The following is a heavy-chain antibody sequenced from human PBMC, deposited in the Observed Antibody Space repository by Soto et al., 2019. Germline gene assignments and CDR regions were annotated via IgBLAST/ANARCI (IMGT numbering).Heavy chain of an antibody. CDR1: GYSFTSYW. V-gene: IGHV5-10-1*01. CDR2: IDPSDSYT. D-gene: IGHD2-15*01. CDR3: ARTVCSGGSCSWYYYYGMDV. Sequence: GESLKISCKGSGYSFTSYWISWVRQMPGKGLEWMGRIDPSDSYTNYSPSFQGHVIISADKSISTAYLQWSSLKASDTAMYYCARTVCSGGSCSWYYYYGMDVWGQGTTVTVSS. J-gene: IGHJ6*02.